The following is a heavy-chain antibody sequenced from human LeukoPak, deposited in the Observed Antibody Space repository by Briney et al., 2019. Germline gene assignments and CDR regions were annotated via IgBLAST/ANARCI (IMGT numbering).Heavy chain of an antibody. V-gene: IGHV1-8*03. D-gene: IGHD2-15*01. Sequence: ASVKVSCKASGYTFTSYDINWVRQATGQGLEWMGWMNPNSGNTGYAQKFQGRVTITRNTSISTAYMELSSLRSEDTAVYYCARRLCSGGSCYEGYFDYWGQGTLVTVSS. CDR2: MNPNSGNT. CDR1: GYTFTSYD. CDR3: ARRLCSGGSCYEGYFDY. J-gene: IGHJ4*02.